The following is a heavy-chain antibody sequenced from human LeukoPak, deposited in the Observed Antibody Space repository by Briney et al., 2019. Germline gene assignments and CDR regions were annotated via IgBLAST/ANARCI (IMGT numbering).Heavy chain of an antibody. V-gene: IGHV5-51*01. CDR2: IYPGDSDT. J-gene: IGHJ4*02. D-gene: IGHD3-10*01. CDR3: ARHLPYYYGSGSYYHYCFDY. Sequence: GESLKISCKGSGYSFSSNWIGWVRQMPGKGLEWMGIIYPGDSDTRYSPSFQGQVTISADKSISTAYLQWSSLKASDTAMYYCARHLPYYYGSGSYYHYCFDYWGQGTLVTVSS. CDR1: GYSFSSNW.